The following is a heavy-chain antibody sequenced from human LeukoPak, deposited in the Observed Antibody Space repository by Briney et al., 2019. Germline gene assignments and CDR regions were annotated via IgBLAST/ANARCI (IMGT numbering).Heavy chain of an antibody. CDR2: IGTSSTTI. V-gene: IGHV3-48*01. J-gene: IGHJ6*03. Sequence: GGSLRLSCAASGFTFSSYTMNWVRQPPGKGLEWVSNIGTSSTTIYCADSVKGRFTISRDNAKNSLYLQMNSLRADDTAVYYCARFAAGGSYYYYMDVWGKGTTVTVSS. CDR1: GFTFSSYT. CDR3: ARFAAGGSYYYYMDV. D-gene: IGHD6-25*01.